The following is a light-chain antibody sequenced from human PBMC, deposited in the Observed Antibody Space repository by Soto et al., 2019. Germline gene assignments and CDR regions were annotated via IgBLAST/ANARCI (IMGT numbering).Light chain of an antibody. J-gene: IGKJ1*01. CDR3: QQYGSAWT. Sequence: EIVLTQSPGTLSLSPGERATLSCRASQSVSSSYLVWYQQKVGQAPRLLIYDASSRATGTPDRFSGSGSGTDFTLTISRLEPEDFAVYYCQQYGSAWTFGQGTTVDIK. CDR2: DAS. CDR1: QSVSSSY. V-gene: IGKV3-20*01.